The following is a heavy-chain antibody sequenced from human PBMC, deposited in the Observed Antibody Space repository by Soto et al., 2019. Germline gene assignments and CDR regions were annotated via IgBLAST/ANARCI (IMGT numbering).Heavy chain of an antibody. V-gene: IGHV4-59*01. CDR3: ATTTHSSSSHPFSP. Sequence: PSETLSLTCTVSGGSISSYYWSWIRQPPGKGLEWIGYIYYSGSTNYNPSLKSRVTISVDTSKNQFSLKLSSVTAADTAVYYCATTTHSSSSHPFSPWGQGTLVTVSS. CDR1: GGSISSYY. J-gene: IGHJ5*02. CDR2: IYYSGST. D-gene: IGHD6-6*01.